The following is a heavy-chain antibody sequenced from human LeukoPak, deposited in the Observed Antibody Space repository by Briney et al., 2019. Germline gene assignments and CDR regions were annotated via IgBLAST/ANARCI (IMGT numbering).Heavy chain of an antibody. J-gene: IGHJ4*02. Sequence: ASVKVSCKASGYTFTSYDINWVRQATGQGLEWMGWMNPNSGNTGYAQKFQGRVTITRNTSISTAYMELSSLRSEDTAMYYCARSSSGSSPTQFDYWGQGTLVTVSS. D-gene: IGHD3-10*01. V-gene: IGHV1-8*03. CDR2: MNPNSGNT. CDR1: GYTFTSYD. CDR3: ARSSSGSSPTQFDY.